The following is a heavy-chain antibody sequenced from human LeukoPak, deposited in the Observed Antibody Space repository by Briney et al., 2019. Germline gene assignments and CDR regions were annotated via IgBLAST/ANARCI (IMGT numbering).Heavy chain of an antibody. Sequence: SETLSLTCTVSGGAISSSSYYWGWIRHPPGKGLEWIGNIYYSGNTYYNPSLKSRVTIYVDTSKNQFSLKLSSVTAADTAVYFCARYSGSHYAFDIWGQGTMVTVSS. CDR3: ARYSGSHYAFDI. V-gene: IGHV4-39*01. J-gene: IGHJ3*02. CDR1: GGAISSSSYY. CDR2: IYYSGNT. D-gene: IGHD1-26*01.